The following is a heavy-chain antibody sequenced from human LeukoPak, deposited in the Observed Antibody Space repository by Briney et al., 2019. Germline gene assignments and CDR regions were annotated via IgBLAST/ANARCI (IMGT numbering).Heavy chain of an antibody. J-gene: IGHJ6*02. CDR2: ISGSGDVT. Sequence: GGSLRLSCAASGFTFDNYAMIWVRQASGKGLEWVSVISGSGDVTDSADSVRGRFTISRDNSKNTLYLEMSSLRVEDTAVYHCAKGRNSYDSGRCHSQNCYYGMDVWGQGTTVIVSS. CDR1: GFTFDNYA. CDR3: AKGRNSYDSGRCHSQNCYYGMDV. V-gene: IGHV3-23*01. D-gene: IGHD3-10*01.